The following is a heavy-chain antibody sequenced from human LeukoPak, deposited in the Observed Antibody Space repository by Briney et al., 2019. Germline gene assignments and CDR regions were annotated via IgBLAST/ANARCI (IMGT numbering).Heavy chain of an antibody. Sequence: GGSLRFSCAASGFIFSSSYMYWARQAPGKGLEWVSFFYRGDTTYYAESVRGRFTISRDNSKNTLYLLMNSLIPEDTAVYYCAREVISIPSYFDSWGQGTLVTVSS. J-gene: IGHJ4*02. V-gene: IGHV3-53*01. CDR3: AREVISIPSYFDS. CDR1: GFIFSSSY. D-gene: IGHD2-21*01. CDR2: FYRGDTT.